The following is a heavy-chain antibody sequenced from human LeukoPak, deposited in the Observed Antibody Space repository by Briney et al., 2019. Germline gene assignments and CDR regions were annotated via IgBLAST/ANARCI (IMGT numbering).Heavy chain of an antibody. D-gene: IGHD3-10*01. CDR3: ARASAERITMVRGVIPTLDY. CDR1: EFTFSSYD. CDR2: IGTAGDT. V-gene: IGHV3-13*01. Sequence: GGSLRLSCAASEFTFSSYDMHWVRQATGKGLEWVSAIGTAGDTYYPGSVKGRFTISRENAKNSLYLQMNSLRAGDTAVYYCARASAERITMVRGVIPTLDYWGQGTLVTVSS. J-gene: IGHJ4*02.